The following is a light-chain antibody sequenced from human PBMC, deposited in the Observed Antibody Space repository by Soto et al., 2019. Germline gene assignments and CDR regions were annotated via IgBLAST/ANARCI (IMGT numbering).Light chain of an antibody. V-gene: IGLV2-14*01. CDR1: GSDVGRYNY. CDR3: CSSTSSSPYV. CDR2: DVS. Sequence: QSVLTQPASVSGSPGQSITISCTGTGSDVGRYNYVSWYQQYPGKAPKLTIYDVSNRPLGVSNRFSGSKSSNTASLTISGLQAEDEADYYCCSSTSSSPYVFGTGTKLTVL. J-gene: IGLJ1*01.